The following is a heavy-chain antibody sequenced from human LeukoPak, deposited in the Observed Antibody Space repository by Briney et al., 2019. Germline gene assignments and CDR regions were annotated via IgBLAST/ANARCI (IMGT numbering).Heavy chain of an antibody. CDR1: GGSINHYH. D-gene: IGHD3-10*01. V-gene: IGHV4-59*01. CDR2: IYYSGST. J-gene: IGHJ5*02. Sequence: PSETLSLTCTVSGGSINHYHWNWIRQPPGKGLEWIGYIYYSGSTNYNPSLKSRVTISVDTSKNQFSLKLSSVTAADTAVYYCARESGASPNWFDPWGQGTLVTVSS. CDR3: ARESGASPNWFDP.